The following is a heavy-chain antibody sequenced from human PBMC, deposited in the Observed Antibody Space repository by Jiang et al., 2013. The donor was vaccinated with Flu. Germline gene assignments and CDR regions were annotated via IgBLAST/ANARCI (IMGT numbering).Heavy chain of an antibody. J-gene: IGHJ4*02. CDR2: IYYSGST. D-gene: IGHD5-12*01. Sequence: LEWIGSIYYSGSTYYNRPSKSRVTISVDTSKNQFSLKLSSVTAADTAVYYCARGYSGYDYWGQGTLVTVSS. V-gene: IGHV4-39*01. CDR3: ARGYSGYDY.